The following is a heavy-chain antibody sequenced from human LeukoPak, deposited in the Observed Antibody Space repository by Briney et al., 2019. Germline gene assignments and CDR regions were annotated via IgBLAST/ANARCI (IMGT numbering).Heavy chain of an antibody. CDR2: ISQSGST. CDR1: GGTFSFYY. J-gene: IGHJ3*02. V-gene: IGHV4-34*01. Sequence: SETLSLTCGVSGGTFSFYYWSWIRQPPGKGLEWIGEISQSGSTNYNPSLKSRVNISLDTSENQFSLKLSSVTAADTAVYYCARALGAFDIWGQGTMVTVSS. CDR3: ARALGAFDI.